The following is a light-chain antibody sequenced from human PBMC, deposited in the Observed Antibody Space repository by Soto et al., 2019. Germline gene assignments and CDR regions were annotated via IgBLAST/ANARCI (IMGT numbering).Light chain of an antibody. CDR3: MQGSPWPPT. CDR1: QSLIFIDGDTY. J-gene: IGKJ1*01. CDR2: KVS. Sequence: DVVMTQSPLSLPVTLGQPASISCRSTQSLIFIDGDTYLNWFQQRPGQSPRRLIYKVSNRDSGVPARVRGSGSGPDFTLQISRVEAEDVRIYYCMQGSPWPPTFGQGTKVDI. V-gene: IGKV2-30*01.